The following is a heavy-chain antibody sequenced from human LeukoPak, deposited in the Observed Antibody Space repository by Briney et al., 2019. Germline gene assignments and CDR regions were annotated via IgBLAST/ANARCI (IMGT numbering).Heavy chain of an antibody. CDR2: ISGSGGST. Sequence: GGSLRLSCAASGFTFSSYAMSWVRQAPGKGLERVSAISGSGGSTYYADSVKGRFTISRDNSKNTLYLQMNSLRAEDTAVYYCAKDLATRTYGDSPSGLDYWGQGTLVTVSS. CDR1: GFTFSSYA. CDR3: AKDLATRTYGDSPSGLDY. D-gene: IGHD4-17*01. J-gene: IGHJ4*02. V-gene: IGHV3-23*01.